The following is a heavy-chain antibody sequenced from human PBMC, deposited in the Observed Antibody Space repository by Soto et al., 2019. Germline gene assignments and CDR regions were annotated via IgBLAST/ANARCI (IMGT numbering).Heavy chain of an antibody. CDR2: IIPISGTA. Sequence: QVQLVQSGAEVKKPGSSVKVSCKASGGTFSSYSINWVRQAPGQGLEWMAEIIPISGTANYAQKIQGRVTITADESTSTAYMELSSLRSEDTAVYYCARDGGRHSGGIDYWGQATLVTVSS. CDR3: ARDGGRHSGGIDY. J-gene: IGHJ4*02. CDR1: GGTFSSYS. D-gene: IGHD1-26*01. V-gene: IGHV1-69*01.